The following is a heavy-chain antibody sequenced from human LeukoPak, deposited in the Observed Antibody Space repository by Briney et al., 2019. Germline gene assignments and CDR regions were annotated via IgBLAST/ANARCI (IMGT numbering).Heavy chain of an antibody. D-gene: IGHD3-10*01. V-gene: IGHV4-39*07. Sequence: SETLSLTCTVSGGSISSSSYYWGWIRQPPGKGLEWIGSIYYSGSTYYNPSLKSRVTISVDTSKNQFSLKLSSVTAADTAVYYCGRGRIRVHYYGSGSLNWFDPWCQGTIVTGSS. CDR2: IYYSGST. CDR3: GRGRIRVHYYGSGSLNWFDP. J-gene: IGHJ5*02. CDR1: GGSISSSSYY.